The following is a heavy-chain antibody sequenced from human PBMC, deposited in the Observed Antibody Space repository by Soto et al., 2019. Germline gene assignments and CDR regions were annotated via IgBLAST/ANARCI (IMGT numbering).Heavy chain of an antibody. D-gene: IGHD2-15*01. J-gene: IGHJ4*02. Sequence: QVQLVQSGAEVKKPGASVKVPCKASGNTFTTYYVHWVRQAPGQGLEWMGVINPRDGGTSYAQKCQGRVTMTRDTSTSTVYMELSSLRSEDTAMYYCARRGYCSGGSCPLGFDYWGQGTLVTVSS. CDR3: ARRGYCSGGSCPLGFDY. CDR2: INPRDGGT. V-gene: IGHV1-46*03. CDR1: GNTFTTYY.